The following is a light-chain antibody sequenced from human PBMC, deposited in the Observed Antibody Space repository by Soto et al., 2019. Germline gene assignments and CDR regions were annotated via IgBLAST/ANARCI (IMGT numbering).Light chain of an antibody. J-gene: IGKJ1*01. CDR1: QGLVYSDGNTY. V-gene: IGKV2-30*01. CDR2: QVS. CDR3: MEGTHLPPT. Sequence: DVVMTQSPLSLPVTLGQPASISCRSSQGLVYSDGNTYLTWFQQRPGQSPRLLIYQVSNRDSGVPDRFRGSGSGTAFTLTISRVEAEDVGVYYYCMEGTHLPPTFGQGTKVEIK.